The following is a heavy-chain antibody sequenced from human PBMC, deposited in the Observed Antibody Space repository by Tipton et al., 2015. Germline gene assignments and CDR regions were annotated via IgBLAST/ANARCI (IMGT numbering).Heavy chain of an antibody. D-gene: IGHD3-22*01. CDR2: ISYNGRT. V-gene: IGHV4-59*11. CDR3: ARGSDYYDSSGSDY. J-gene: IGHJ4*02. Sequence: TLSLTCTVSGGAITPHYWTWIRQPPGKGLGWIGYISYNGRTKYNPSLKSRVSISIDKSENQISMRLKSLTAADTAVYFCARGSDYYDSSGSDYWGQGTLVTVSS. CDR1: GGAITPHY.